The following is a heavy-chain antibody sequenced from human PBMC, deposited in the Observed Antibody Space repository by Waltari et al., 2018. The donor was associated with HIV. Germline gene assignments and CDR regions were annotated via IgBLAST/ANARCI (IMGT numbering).Heavy chain of an antibody. D-gene: IGHD3-22*01. V-gene: IGHV3-48*03. J-gene: IGHJ4*02. Sequence: EVQLVESGVGLVQPGGSLRLSCAASGFTFSSYEMHWVRQAPGKGLEWVSYISSSGSTIYYADSVKGRFTISRDNAKNSLYLQMNSLRAEDTAVYYCAGGGNYYDSSGPLYWGQGTLVTVSS. CDR3: AGGGNYYDSSGPLY. CDR1: GFTFSSYE. CDR2: ISSSGSTI.